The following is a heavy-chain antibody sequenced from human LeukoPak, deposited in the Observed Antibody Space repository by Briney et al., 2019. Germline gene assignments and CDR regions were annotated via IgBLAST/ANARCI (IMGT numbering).Heavy chain of an antibody. V-gene: IGHV4-59*01. CDR3: ARSRARLVLYYYYYYYMDV. CDR2: IYYSGSA. J-gene: IGHJ6*03. D-gene: IGHD3-10*01. CDR1: GGSISSYY. Sequence: SETLSLTCTVSGGSISSYYWSWIRQPPGKGLEWIGYIYYSGSANYNPSLKSRVTISVDTSKNQFSLKLSSVTAADTAVYYCARSRARLVLYYYYYYYMDVWGKGTTVTVSS.